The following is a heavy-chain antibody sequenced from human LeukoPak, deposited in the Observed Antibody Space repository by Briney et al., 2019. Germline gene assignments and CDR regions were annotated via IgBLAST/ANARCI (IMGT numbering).Heavy chain of an antibody. D-gene: IGHD1-26*01. CDR3: ARGGSYLSYYYYYYMDV. Sequence: GGSLRLSCAASGFTFSSYSMNWVRQAPGKGLEWVSPISSSSSYIYYADSVKGRFTISRDNAKNSLYLQMNSLRAEDTAVYYCARGGSYLSYYYYYYMDVWGKGTTVTVSS. CDR2: ISSSSSYI. CDR1: GFTFSSYS. V-gene: IGHV3-21*01. J-gene: IGHJ6*03.